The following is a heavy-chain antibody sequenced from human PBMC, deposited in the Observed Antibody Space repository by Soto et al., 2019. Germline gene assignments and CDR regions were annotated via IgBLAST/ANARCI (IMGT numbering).Heavy chain of an antibody. CDR2: ISGSGDST. CDR1: GFTFSSYA. J-gene: IGHJ4*02. D-gene: IGHD3-16*02. V-gene: IGHV3-23*01. CDR3: AEEARLGELSQIDY. Sequence: EVQLLESGGGLVQPGGSLRLSCAASGFTFSSYAMSWVRQAPGKGLEWVSAISGSGDSTYYADSVKGRFAISRDNSKNTLYLQMNSLRAEDTAVYYCAEEARLGELSQIDYWGQGTLVTVSS.